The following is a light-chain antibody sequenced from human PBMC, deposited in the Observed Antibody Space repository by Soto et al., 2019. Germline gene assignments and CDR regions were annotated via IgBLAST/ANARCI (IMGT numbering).Light chain of an antibody. CDR3: QSYDSSLSYV. V-gene: IGLV1-40*01. CDR1: RSNIGAGYD. J-gene: IGLJ1*01. Sequence: QSVLTQPPSVSGAPGQRVTISCTGSRSNIGAGYDVHWYQQLPGTAPKLLIYGNSNRPSGVPYRFSGSKSGTSASLAITGLQAEDEADYYCQSYDSSLSYVFGIGTKLTVL. CDR2: GNS.